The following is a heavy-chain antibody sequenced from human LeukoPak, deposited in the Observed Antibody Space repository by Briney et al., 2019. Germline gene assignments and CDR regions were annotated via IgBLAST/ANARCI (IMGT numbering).Heavy chain of an antibody. CDR1: GLTFGDSS. D-gene: IGHD5-18*01. V-gene: IGHV3-49*04. CDR2: IKGEAYGGTT. J-gene: IGHJ4*02. Sequence: GGSLRLSCTASGLTFGDSSMSWVRQAPGKGLESVGFIKGEAYGGTTEYAASAKGRLTISRDDSKSIAYLQMNSLQTDDTAVYYCTTSLKSRVFIYVDWGQGTLVTVSS. CDR3: TTSLKSRVFIYVD.